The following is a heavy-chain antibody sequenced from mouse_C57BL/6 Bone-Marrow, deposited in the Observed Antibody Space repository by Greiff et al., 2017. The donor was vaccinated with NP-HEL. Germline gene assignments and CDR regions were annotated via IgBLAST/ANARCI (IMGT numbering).Heavy chain of an antibody. CDR2: INPNNGGT. Sequence: EVQLQQSGPELVKPGASVKIPCKASGYTFTDYNMDWVKQSHGKSLEWIGDINPNNGGTIYNHKFKGKATLTVDKSSSTAYMGLRSLTSRDTGVYYCARLYDGYYDWVAYWGQGTLVTVSA. D-gene: IGHD2-3*01. CDR3: ARLYDGYYDWVAY. J-gene: IGHJ3*01. V-gene: IGHV1-18*01. CDR1: GYTFTDYN.